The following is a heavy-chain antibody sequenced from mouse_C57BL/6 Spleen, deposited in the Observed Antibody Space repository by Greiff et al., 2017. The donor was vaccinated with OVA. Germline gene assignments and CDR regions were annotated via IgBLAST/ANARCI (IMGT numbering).Heavy chain of an antibody. J-gene: IGHJ2*01. Sequence: EVQLVESGGGLVKPGGSLKLSCAASGFTFSDYGMHWVRQAPEKGLEWVAYISSGSSTIYYADTVKGRFTISRDNAKNTLFLQMTSLRSEDTAMYYCARISYYSNYFDYWGQGTTLTVSS. CDR3: ARISYYSNYFDY. CDR2: ISSGSSTI. D-gene: IGHD2-5*01. CDR1: GFTFSDYG. V-gene: IGHV5-17*01.